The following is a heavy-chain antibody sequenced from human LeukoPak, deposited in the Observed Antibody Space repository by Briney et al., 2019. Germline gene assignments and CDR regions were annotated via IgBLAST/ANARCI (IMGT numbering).Heavy chain of an antibody. CDR3: AGPSGYCRGGSCYRS. Sequence: PSETLSLTCTVSGVSISSSSYYWAWIRQPPGKGLEWIGSIYYSGSTYYNPSLKSRVTISIDRSKNQFSLKLSSVTAADMAVYYCAGPSGYCRGGSCYRSWGQGTLVTVSS. V-gene: IGHV4-39*01. J-gene: IGHJ4*02. CDR2: IYYSGST. D-gene: IGHD2-15*01. CDR1: GVSISSSSYY.